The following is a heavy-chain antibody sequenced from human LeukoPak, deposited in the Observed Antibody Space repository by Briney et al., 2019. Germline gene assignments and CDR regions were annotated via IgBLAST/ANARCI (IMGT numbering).Heavy chain of an antibody. Sequence: GRSLRLSCAASGFTFSSYGMHWVRQAPGKGLEWVAVIWYDGSNKYYADSVKGRFTISRDNSKNTLYLQMNSLRAEDTAVYYCARDRCGYSGYIHYYGMDVWGKGTTVTVSS. CDR1: GFTFSSYG. CDR2: IWYDGSNK. D-gene: IGHD5-12*01. CDR3: ARDRCGYSGYIHYYGMDV. J-gene: IGHJ6*04. V-gene: IGHV3-33*01.